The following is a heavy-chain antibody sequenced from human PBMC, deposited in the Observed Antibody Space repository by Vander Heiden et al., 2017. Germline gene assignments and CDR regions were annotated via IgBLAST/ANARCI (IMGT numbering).Heavy chain of an antibody. CDR3: ATSPGYSTRWFDY. D-gene: IGHD6-13*01. J-gene: IGHJ4*02. CDR1: GFTFHSYS. CDR2: ISISSSYI. Sequence: EVQLVESGGGLVKPGGSLRLSCAASGFTFHSYSMNWVRQAPGKGPEWVSYISISSSYIYYTDSVKGRFHISRDNAKNSLFLEMNSLRAEDTAVYYCATSPGYSTRWFDYWGQGTLVTVSS. V-gene: IGHV3-21*01.